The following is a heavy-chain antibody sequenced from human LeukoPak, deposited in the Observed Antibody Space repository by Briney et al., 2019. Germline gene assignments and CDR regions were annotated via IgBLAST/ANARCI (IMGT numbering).Heavy chain of an antibody. CDR1: GFTFITYG. CDR2: IGPDGGAT. CDR3: VRGAQLTDY. D-gene: IGHD6-13*01. J-gene: IGHJ4*02. Sequence: PGGSLRLSCAASGFTFITYGMHWVRQAPGKGLEYVSGIGPDGGATHYAQTLRGGFTISRENSKSMMYPQMDSLTADDMAVYYCVRGAQLTDYWGQGTLVTVSS. V-gene: IGHV3-64*01.